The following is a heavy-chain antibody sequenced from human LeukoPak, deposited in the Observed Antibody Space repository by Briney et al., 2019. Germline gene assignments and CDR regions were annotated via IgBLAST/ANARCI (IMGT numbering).Heavy chain of an antibody. J-gene: IGHJ4*02. CDR3: ARDSSSWYTFDY. CDR1: GYTFTGQY. Sequence: ASVKVSCKASGYTFTGQYMHWVRQAPGQGLEWMGWINPNSGGTNYAQKFQGRVTMTRDTSISTAYMELSRLRSDDTAVYYCARDSSSWYTFDYWGQGTLVTVSS. CDR2: INPNSGGT. D-gene: IGHD6-13*01. V-gene: IGHV1-2*02.